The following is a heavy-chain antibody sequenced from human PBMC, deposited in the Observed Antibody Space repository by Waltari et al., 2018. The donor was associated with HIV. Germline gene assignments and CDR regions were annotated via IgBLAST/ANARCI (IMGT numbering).Heavy chain of an antibody. CDR3: ARNGDYAPAY. CDR1: GATFRTYT. D-gene: IGHD4-17*01. V-gene: IGHV1-69*01. J-gene: IGHJ4*02. Sequence: QVQLVQSGAEVKKPGSSVKVSCRASGATFRTYTISWVRQAPGQGLEWMGGITPIFKTTKYAQKFQGRVTLTADESTRTTYMELTSLRSDDTAMYCCARNGDYAPAYWGQGTLVTVSS. CDR2: ITPIFKTT.